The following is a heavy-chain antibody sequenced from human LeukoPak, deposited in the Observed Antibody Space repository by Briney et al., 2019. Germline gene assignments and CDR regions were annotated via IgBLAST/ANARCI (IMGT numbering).Heavy chain of an antibody. J-gene: IGHJ3*02. V-gene: IGHV5-51*01. CDR3: ARPGYYYDSSGYYRKSDAFDI. CDR1: GYNFTNYW. CDR2: IYPGDSET. D-gene: IGHD3-22*01. Sequence: GESLKISCKGSGYNFTNYWIAWVRQMPGKGLEWMGIIYPGDSETTYSPSFQGQVTISADKSISTAYLQWSSLKASDTAMYYCARPGYYYDSSGYYRKSDAFDIWGQGTMVTVSS.